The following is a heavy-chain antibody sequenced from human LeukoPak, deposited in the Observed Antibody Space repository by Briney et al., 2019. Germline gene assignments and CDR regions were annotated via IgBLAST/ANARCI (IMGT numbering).Heavy chain of an antibody. CDR2: IYYSGST. J-gene: IGHJ5*02. CDR1: GGSINRSSYY. Sequence: PSETLSLTCTVSGGSINRSSYYWGWIRQPPGKGLEWIGIIYYSGSTYYNPSLKSRVTISVDTSKNQFSLKLSSVTAADTAVYYCARLRWNDLESWFDPWGQGTLVTVSS. D-gene: IGHD1-1*01. CDR3: ARLRWNDLESWFDP. V-gene: IGHV4-39*01.